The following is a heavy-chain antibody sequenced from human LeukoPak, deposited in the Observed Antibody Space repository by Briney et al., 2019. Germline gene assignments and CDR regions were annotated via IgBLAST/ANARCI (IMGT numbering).Heavy chain of an antibody. V-gene: IGHV3-23*01. CDR3: AKDIQLST. CDR2: IGASGEST. D-gene: IGHD5-24*01. CDR1: GFTFSVAA. Sequence: QPGGSLRLSCAASGFTFSVAAMTWVRQAPGKGLEWVSLIGASGESTYYADSVNSRFTISRDNSKNTLSLQMNTPRVEDTAMYFCAKDIQLSTWGLGTMVTVSS. J-gene: IGHJ3*01.